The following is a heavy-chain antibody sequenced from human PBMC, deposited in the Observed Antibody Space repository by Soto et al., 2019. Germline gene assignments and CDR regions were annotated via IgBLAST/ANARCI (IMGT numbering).Heavy chain of an antibody. Sequence: QVQLQESGPGLVKPSETLSLTCTVSRGSIISYYWSWIRQPPGKGLEWIGYIYYSGSTNYNPSLKSRVTISVDTSKSQFSLKLSSVTAADTAVYYCARHGGRHGYKYVDYWGQGTLVTVSS. CDR2: IYYSGST. J-gene: IGHJ4*02. V-gene: IGHV4-59*08. CDR1: RGSIISYY. CDR3: ARHGGRHGYKYVDY. D-gene: IGHD5-12*01.